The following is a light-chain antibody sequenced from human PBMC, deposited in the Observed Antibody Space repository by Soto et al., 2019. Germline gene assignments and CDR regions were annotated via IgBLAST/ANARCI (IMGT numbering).Light chain of an antibody. CDR1: SSNIGNNY. Sequence: QSVLTQPPSVSAAPGQKVTISCSGSSSNIGNNYVSWYQQLPGTAPKLLIYDNNKRPSGIPDRFSGSKSGTSATLGITGLQTGDEADYYCNSYASGSTLDVVFGGGTQLTVL. J-gene: IGLJ2*01. CDR2: DNN. CDR3: NSYASGSTLDVV. V-gene: IGLV1-51*01.